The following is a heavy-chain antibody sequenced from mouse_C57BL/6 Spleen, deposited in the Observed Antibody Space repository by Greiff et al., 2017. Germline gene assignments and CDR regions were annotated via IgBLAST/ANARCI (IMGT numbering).Heavy chain of an antibody. D-gene: IGHD2-4*01. J-gene: IGHJ2*01. Sequence: DVKLVESGGGLVKPGGSLKLSCAASGFTFSSYAMSWVRQTPEKRLEWVATISDGGSYTYYPDNVKGRFTISRDNAKNNLYLQMSHLKSEDTAMYYCARGGDYDYGFDYWGQGTTLTVSS. V-gene: IGHV5-4*03. CDR3: ARGGDYDYGFDY. CDR1: GFTFSSYA. CDR2: ISDGGSYT.